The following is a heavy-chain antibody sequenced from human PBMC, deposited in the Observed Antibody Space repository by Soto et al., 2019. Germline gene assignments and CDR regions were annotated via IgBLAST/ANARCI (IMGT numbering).Heavy chain of an antibody. V-gene: IGHV1-69*01. D-gene: IGHD6-6*01. Sequence: SVKVSCKASGGTFSSYAISWVRQAPGQGLEWMGGIIPIFGTANYAQKFQGRVTITADESTSTAYMELSSLRSEDTAVYYCARVRIEYSSSIAMDVWGQGTTVTVSS. CDR2: IIPIFGTA. CDR3: ARVRIEYSSSIAMDV. J-gene: IGHJ6*02. CDR1: GGTFSSYA.